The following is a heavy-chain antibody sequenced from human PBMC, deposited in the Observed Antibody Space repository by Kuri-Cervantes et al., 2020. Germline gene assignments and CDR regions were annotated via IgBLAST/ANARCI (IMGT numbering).Heavy chain of an antibody. CDR2: ISSSSSYI. Sequence: GGSLRLSCAASGFTFSSYWMHWVRQAPGKGLEWVSSISSSSSYIYYADSVKGRFTISRDNAKNSLYLQMNSLRAEDTAVYYCARVLEVVPAAILDPDAFDIWGQGTMVTVSS. CDR3: ARVLEVVPAAILDPDAFDI. J-gene: IGHJ3*02. V-gene: IGHV3-21*01. D-gene: IGHD2-2*02. CDR1: GFTFSSYW.